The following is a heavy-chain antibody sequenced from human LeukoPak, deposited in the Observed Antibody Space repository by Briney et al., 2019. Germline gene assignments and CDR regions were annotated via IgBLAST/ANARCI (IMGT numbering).Heavy chain of an antibody. CDR3: ARGTYYYDSSGSGAFDI. D-gene: IGHD3-22*01. Sequence: ASEKVSCKASGYTFSNYYMHWVRQAPGQGLEWMGIINPSGGSTSYEQKFQGRVTMTRDTSTSTVYMEMSSLTSEDTAMYYCARGTYYYDSSGSGAFDIWGQGTMVTVSS. CDR1: GYTFSNYY. CDR2: INPSGGST. V-gene: IGHV1-46*01. J-gene: IGHJ3*02.